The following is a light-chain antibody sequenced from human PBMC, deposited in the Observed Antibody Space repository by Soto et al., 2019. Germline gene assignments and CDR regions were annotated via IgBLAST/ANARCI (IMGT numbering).Light chain of an antibody. CDR1: QRVSANY. V-gene: IGKV3-20*01. Sequence: ETVLTHSPGTLSLSPGETATLSFSSSQRVSANYLAWYQHKPGQAPRLLISGASTGATGIPSRFSGSGSGTEFTLTISSLQPEDFATYYCQQSYSTPRTFGQGTKVDIK. CDR3: QQSYSTPRT. J-gene: IGKJ1*01. CDR2: GAS.